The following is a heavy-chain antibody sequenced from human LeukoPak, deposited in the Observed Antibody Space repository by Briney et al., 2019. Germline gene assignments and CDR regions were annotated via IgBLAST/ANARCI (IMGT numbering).Heavy chain of an antibody. D-gene: IGHD6-13*01. Sequence: GGSLRLSCAASGFTFSSYAMSWVRQAPGKGLEWVSAISGGGGSTYYADSVKGRFTISRDNSKNTLYLQMNSLRAEDTAVYYCAKGSSSWYYYFDYWGQGTLVTVSS. CDR2: ISGGGGST. V-gene: IGHV3-23*01. J-gene: IGHJ4*02. CDR1: GFTFSSYA. CDR3: AKGSSSWYYYFDY.